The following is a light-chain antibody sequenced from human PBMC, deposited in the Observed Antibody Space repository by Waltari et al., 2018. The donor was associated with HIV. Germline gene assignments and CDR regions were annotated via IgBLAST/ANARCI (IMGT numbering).Light chain of an antibody. J-gene: IGLJ2*01. CDR1: SPNIGAGYA. Sequence: QSVLTQPPSVSGAPGQRVTISCTGSSPNIGAGYAVHWYQQLPGTAPKLLSYGNTNRPSGVPDRFSGSKSGTSPSLAITGLQAEDEADYYCQSYDSSLTGSVFGGGTKLTVL. CDR3: QSYDSSLTGSV. CDR2: GNT. V-gene: IGLV1-40*01.